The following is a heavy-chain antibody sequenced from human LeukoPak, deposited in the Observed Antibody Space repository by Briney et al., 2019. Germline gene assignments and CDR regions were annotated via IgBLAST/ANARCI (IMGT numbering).Heavy chain of an antibody. V-gene: IGHV1-3*01. CDR3: ARMYSSSWYKANWFDP. CDR1: GYTFTSYA. Sequence: GASVKVSCKASGYTFTSYAMHWVRQAPGQRLEWMGWINAGNGNTKYSQKFQGRVTITRDTSASTAYMELSSLRPEDTAVYYCARMYSSSWYKANWFDPWGQGTLVTVSS. D-gene: IGHD6-13*01. J-gene: IGHJ5*02. CDR2: INAGNGNT.